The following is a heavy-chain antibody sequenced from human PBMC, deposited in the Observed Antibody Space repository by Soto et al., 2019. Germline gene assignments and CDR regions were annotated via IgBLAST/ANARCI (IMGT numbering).Heavy chain of an antibody. CDR2: IFSGGSA. Sequence: DVKLVETGGGLIQPGGSMRLSCAASGFTVSDIYMSWVRQAPGKGLEWVSVIFSGGSAYYAVSVKGQFTISRDTSKNTLYLQMNSLSAEATAVYYCATRPQGGWYDHWGQGTLVTVSS. V-gene: IGHV3-53*02. J-gene: IGHJ5*02. CDR3: ATRPQGGWYDH. CDR1: GFTVSDIY. D-gene: IGHD2-15*01.